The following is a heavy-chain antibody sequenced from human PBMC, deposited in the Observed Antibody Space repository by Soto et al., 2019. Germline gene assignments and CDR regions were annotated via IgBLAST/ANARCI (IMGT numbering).Heavy chain of an antibody. Sequence: QVQLQQSGPGLVKPSETLSLTCTVSSGPSRSHNWRWIRQPPGRGLEWIGYVYYTGSTSYNPSLKSRVTISADTSTNHISLTLSSVTAADTAVYYCVRQGIGDLHGLVDVWGQGTTVSVSS. CDR2: VYYTGST. V-gene: IGHV4-59*08. CDR1: SGPSRSHN. D-gene: IGHD3-10*01. J-gene: IGHJ6*02. CDR3: VRQGIGDLHGLVDV.